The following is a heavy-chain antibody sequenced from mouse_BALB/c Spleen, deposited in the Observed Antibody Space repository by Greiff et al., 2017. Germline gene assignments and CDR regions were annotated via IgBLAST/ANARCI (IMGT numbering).Heavy chain of an antibody. CDR2: ISSGSSTI. V-gene: IGHV5-17*02. D-gene: IGHD1-1*01. CDR3: ARSGITTVVAIDY. J-gene: IGHJ2*01. Sequence: DVKLVESGGGLVQPGGSRKLSCAASGFTFSSFGMHWVRQAPEKGLEWVAYISSGSSTIYYADTVKGRFTISRDNPKNTLFLQMTSLRSEDTAMYYCARSGITTVVAIDYWGQGTTLTVSS. CDR1: GFTFSSFG.